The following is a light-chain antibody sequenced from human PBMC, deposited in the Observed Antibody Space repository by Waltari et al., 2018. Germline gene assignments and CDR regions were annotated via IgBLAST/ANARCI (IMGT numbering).Light chain of an antibody. CDR1: QSVSSY. J-gene: IGKJ5*01. Sequence: IVLTQSPATLSLSPGERATLSCRASQSVSSYLAWYQQKPGQAPRLLIYDASNRATGIPARFSGSGSGTDFTLTISSLEPEDFALYYCQQRSKWPITFGQGTRLEIK. CDR2: DAS. CDR3: QQRSKWPIT. V-gene: IGKV3-11*01.